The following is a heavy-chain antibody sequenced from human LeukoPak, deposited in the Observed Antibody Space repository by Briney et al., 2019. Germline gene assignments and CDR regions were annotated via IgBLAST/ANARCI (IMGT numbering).Heavy chain of an antibody. D-gene: IGHD6-6*01. Sequence: ASVKVSCKASGYTFTSYAMNWVRQAPGQGFEWMGWINTNTGNPTYAQGFTGRFVFSLDTSVSTAYLQISSLKAEDTAVYYCARRVAARPYYYYYMDVWGKGTTVTVSS. CDR3: ARRVAARPYYYYYMDV. V-gene: IGHV7-4-1*02. CDR1: GYTFTSYA. CDR2: INTNTGNP. J-gene: IGHJ6*03.